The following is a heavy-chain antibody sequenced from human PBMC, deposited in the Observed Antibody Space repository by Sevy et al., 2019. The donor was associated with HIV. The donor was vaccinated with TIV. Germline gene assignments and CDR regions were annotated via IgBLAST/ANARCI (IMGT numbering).Heavy chain of an antibody. J-gene: IGHJ6*02. CDR3: AKRRVQSGLSGGGANYGMDV. CDR1: GFPFSNYA. D-gene: IGHD2-8*02. Sequence: GGSLRLSCAASGFPFSNYAMSWVRQAPGKGLEWVSTLIGGGSRTYYADSVTGGFIISGDNSRNILYLQMNSLRAEDTAIYYCAKRRVQSGLSGGGANYGMDVCGRGTTVTVSS. CDR2: LIGGGSRT. V-gene: IGHV3-23*01.